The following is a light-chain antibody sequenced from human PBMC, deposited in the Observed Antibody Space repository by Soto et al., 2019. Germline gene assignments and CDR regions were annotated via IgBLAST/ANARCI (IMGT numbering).Light chain of an antibody. CDR3: AAWDDSLNAFYV. Sequence: QSVLTQPPSVSGTPGQRVTISCSGSRSNIGSNTVNWYQDLPGTAPKLLVYDNHHRPSGVPDRFSGSKSGTSASLATSGLQSEDEAEYYCAAWDDSLNAFYVFGTGTKVTVL. CDR1: RSNIGSNT. CDR2: DNH. J-gene: IGLJ1*01. V-gene: IGLV1-44*01.